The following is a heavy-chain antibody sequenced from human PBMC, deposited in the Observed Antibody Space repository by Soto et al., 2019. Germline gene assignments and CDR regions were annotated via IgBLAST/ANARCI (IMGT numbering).Heavy chain of an antibody. D-gene: IGHD3-10*01. CDR3: ASNFGESSWAYFDY. CDR2: ISYSGST. CDR1: GGSIITGRYY. J-gene: IGHJ4*02. Sequence: SETLSLTCTVSGGSIITGRYYWSWIRQPPGKGLEWIGYISYSGSTYYNPSLKSRVTISIDTSKSQFSLKLTSVTAADTADYYCASNFGESSWAYFDYWGQGTLVTVXS. V-gene: IGHV4-30-4*01.